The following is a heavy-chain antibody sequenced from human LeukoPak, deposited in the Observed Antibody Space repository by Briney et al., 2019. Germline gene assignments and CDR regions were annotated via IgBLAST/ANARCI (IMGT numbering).Heavy chain of an antibody. V-gene: IGHV3-15*01. CDR2: IKSKTDGGTT. D-gene: IGHD3-10*01. Sequence: GGSLRLSCAASGFTFTNAWMVWVCQAPAQGLEWVCRIKSKTDGGTTDYAAPVKGRFTISRDDSKNTLSLEMNSLKTEDTAVYYCTTRGSDSGCPFFWGQGTLVTVSS. J-gene: IGHJ4*02. CDR1: GFTFTNAW. CDR3: TTRGSDSGCPFF.